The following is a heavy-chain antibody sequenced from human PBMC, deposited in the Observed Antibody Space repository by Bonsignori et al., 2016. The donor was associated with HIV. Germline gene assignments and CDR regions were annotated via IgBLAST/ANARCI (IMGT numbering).Heavy chain of an antibody. V-gene: IGHV3-21*01. J-gene: IGHJ5*02. Sequence: EVQLVESGGGLVKPGGSLRLSCAASGFTFSNYSMNWVRQAPGKGLEWVSYISSSSRYIYYADSVKGRFTISRDNAKTSLYLQMNSLRAEDTAVYYCVRSRSRWINPNWFDPWGQGTL. CDR1: GFTFSNYS. CDR3: VRSRSRWINPNWFDP. D-gene: IGHD6-13*01. CDR2: ISSSSRYI.